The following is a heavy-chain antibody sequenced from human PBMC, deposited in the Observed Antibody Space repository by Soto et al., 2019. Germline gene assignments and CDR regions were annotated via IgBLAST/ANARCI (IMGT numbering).Heavy chain of an antibody. D-gene: IGHD2-15*01. CDR3: ASAGYDPPCGMDV. J-gene: IGHJ6*02. Sequence: QVQLVQSGAEVKKPGASVKVSCKASGYTFTSYGISWVRQAPGQGLEWMGWISAYNGNTNYAQKLKGRVXXIXDXXTSTAYMARRSLRSDDTAVYYCASAGYDPPCGMDVWGQGTTVTVSS. V-gene: IGHV1-18*01. CDR1: GYTFTSYG. CDR2: ISAYNGNT.